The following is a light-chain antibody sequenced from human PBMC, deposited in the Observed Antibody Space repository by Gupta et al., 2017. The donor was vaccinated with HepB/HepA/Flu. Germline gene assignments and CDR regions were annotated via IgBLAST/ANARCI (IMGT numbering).Light chain of an antibody. CDR1: QSVSTN. V-gene: IGKV3-15*01. J-gene: IGKJ1*01. Sequence: EIVMTQSPAILSVSPGERATLSCRASQSVSTNLAWYQQKPGQAPRLLIYGASTRDTGIPARFSGSGYGTEFTLTISSRQSEDFAVYYCQHYKNWPPWTFGQGTKVEIK. CDR2: GAS. CDR3: QHYKNWPPWT.